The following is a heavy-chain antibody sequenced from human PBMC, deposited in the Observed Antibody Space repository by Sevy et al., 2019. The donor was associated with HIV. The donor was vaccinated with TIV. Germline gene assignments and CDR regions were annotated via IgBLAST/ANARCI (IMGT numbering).Heavy chain of an antibody. CDR2: ISGNTGNT. CDR3: AQWYVRRGSPNFAY. D-gene: IGHD2-15*01. CDR1: GCSFTSYG. J-gene: IGHJ4*02. Sequence: ASVKVSCKVSGCSFTSYGITWVRQVPGQGLEWMGWISGNTGNTNYADKFQDRVTMTKDTSTSTAYMELRSLKSDDTAVYYCAQWYVRRGSPNFAYWGQGTLVTVSS. V-gene: IGHV1-18*01.